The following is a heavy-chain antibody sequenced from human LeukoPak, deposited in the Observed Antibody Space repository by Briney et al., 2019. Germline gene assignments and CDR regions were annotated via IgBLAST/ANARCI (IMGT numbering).Heavy chain of an antibody. D-gene: IGHD2-15*01. CDR3: ARDFPPGSGRYFYEGMDV. CDR2: IYSSGST. J-gene: IGHJ6*02. CDR1: GGSISDYY. Sequence: SSETLSLTCTVSGGSISDYYWSWIRQPAGKGLEWIGHIYSSGSTYYNPSLKSRVTMSVDMSKNQFSLKLSSVTAADTAVYYCARDFPPGSGRYFYEGMDVWGQGTTVTVS. V-gene: IGHV4-4*07.